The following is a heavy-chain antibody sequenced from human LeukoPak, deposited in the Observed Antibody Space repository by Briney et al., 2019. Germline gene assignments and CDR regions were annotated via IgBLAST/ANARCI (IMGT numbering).Heavy chain of an antibody. J-gene: IGHJ4*02. CDR1: GGSISSYY. Sequence: SETLSLTCTVSGGSISSYYWSWIRQPPGKGLEWIGYIYYSGSTNYNPSLKSRVTISVDTSKNQFSLKLSSVTAADTAVYYCARLPGVALGFDYWGRGTLVTVSS. D-gene: IGHD3-3*01. CDR2: IYYSGST. V-gene: IGHV4-59*08. CDR3: ARLPGVALGFDY.